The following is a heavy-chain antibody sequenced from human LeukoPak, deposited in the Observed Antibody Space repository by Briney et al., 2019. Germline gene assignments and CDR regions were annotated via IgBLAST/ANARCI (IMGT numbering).Heavy chain of an antibody. V-gene: IGHV4-39*07. J-gene: IGHJ4*02. D-gene: IGHD6-13*01. CDR2: IYYSGST. Sequence: SETLSLTCTVSGGSITSSSYYWGWIRQPPGKGLEWIGSIYYSGSTNYNPSLKSRVTISVDTSKNQFSLRLSSVTAADTAVYYCARVTGYMTEDYFDYWGQGTLITVSS. CDR3: ARVTGYMTEDYFDY. CDR1: GGSITSSSYY.